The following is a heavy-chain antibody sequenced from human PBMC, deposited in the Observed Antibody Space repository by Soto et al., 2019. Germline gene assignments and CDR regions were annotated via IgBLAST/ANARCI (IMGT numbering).Heavy chain of an antibody. J-gene: IGHJ6*03. Sequence: QVQLQESGPGLVKPSETLSLTCTVSGGSISGYYWSWIRQAPGKGLEWSGYIYYSWTTNYDPSLKSRVTMSVDTSKNQFSLKLSSVTTADTAVYYCARLTGGTYLSFYYYIGVWGKGTTVTVSS. CDR1: GGSISGYY. D-gene: IGHD2-8*02. CDR3: ARLTGGTYLSFYYYIGV. V-gene: IGHV4-59*01. CDR2: IYYSWTT.